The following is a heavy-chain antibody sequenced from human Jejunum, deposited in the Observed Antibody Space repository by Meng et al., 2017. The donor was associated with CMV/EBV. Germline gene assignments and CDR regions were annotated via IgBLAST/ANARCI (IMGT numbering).Heavy chain of an antibody. CDR2: ISGIGANI. V-gene: IGHV3-21*01. CDR1: TYS. J-gene: IGHJ5*02. D-gene: IGHD2-2*02. Sequence: TYSMTWVRQAPGKGLEWVSSISGIGANIYSADSVKGRFTISRDNAKNSLFLQMNSLRAEDTAVYYCARGLMGCTSTSCYSGWFDPWGQGTLVTVSS. CDR3: ARGLMGCTSTSCYSGWFDP.